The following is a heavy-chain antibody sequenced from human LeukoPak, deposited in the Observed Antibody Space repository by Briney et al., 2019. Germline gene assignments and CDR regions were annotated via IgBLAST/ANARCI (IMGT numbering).Heavy chain of an antibody. D-gene: IGHD3-10*01. Sequence: PGGSLRLSCAASGFTFSSYSMTWVRQAPGKGLEWVSSISSGSSYIYYADSVKGRFTISRDNAKNSLYLQMNSLRAEDTAVYYCARDGLYYGSGSPQFDYWGQGTLVTVSS. CDR1: GFTFSSYS. V-gene: IGHV3-21*01. CDR2: ISSGSSYI. J-gene: IGHJ4*02. CDR3: ARDGLYYGSGSPQFDY.